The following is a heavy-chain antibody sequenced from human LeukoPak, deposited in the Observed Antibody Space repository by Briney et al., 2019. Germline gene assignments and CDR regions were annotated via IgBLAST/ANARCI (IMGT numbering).Heavy chain of an antibody. CDR1: GFAFSSNW. V-gene: IGHV3-74*01. D-gene: IGHD3-3*01. J-gene: IGHJ6*02. Sequence: PGGSLRLSCAASGFAFSSNWMHWVRQTPGKGLVWVSRINSGGSGTSYADSVEGRFTISRDNGKNALYLEMNSLRAEDTALYYCVKDGAIFGVPITRGGMDVWGQGTTVTVSS. CDR2: INSGGSGT. CDR3: VKDGAIFGVPITRGGMDV.